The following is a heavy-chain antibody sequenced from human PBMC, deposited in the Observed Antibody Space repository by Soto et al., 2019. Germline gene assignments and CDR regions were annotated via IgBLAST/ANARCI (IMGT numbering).Heavy chain of an antibody. J-gene: IGHJ6*02. Sequence: GGSLRLSCAASGFTFSSYSMNWVRQAPGKGLEWVSSISSSSSYIYYADSVKGRFTISRDNAKNSLYLQMNSLRAEDTAVYYCARVSIAAGSYYYYGMDVWGQGTTVTVSS. D-gene: IGHD6-13*01. V-gene: IGHV3-21*01. CDR1: GFTFSSYS. CDR2: ISSSSSYI. CDR3: ARVSIAAGSYYYYGMDV.